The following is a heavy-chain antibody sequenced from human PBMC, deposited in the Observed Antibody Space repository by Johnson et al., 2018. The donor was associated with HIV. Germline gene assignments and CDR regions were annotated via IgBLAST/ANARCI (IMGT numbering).Heavy chain of an antibody. J-gene: IGHJ3*02. D-gene: IGHD4-23*01. CDR2: LSYDGSNK. CDR1: GFTFSSYA. V-gene: IGHV3-30-3*01. Sequence: QVQLVESGGDVVQPGRSLRLSCTASGFTFSSYALHWVRQAPGKGLEWVAVLSYDGSNKFYADSVKGRFTISRDNSKNTLYLQMNSLRTEGTAMYYCARERGYFGNPAFDIWGQGTMVTVSS. CDR3: ARERGYFGNPAFDI.